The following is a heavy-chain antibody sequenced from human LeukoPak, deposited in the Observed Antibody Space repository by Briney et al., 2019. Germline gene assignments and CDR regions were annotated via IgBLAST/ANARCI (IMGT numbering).Heavy chain of an antibody. J-gene: IGHJ4*01. D-gene: IGHD6-19*01. Sequence: MASETLSLTCSVSGGSISTYYWSWIRQPAGKGLEWIAQIHTSGGTNFNPSLKSRVSISMDTPNNQFSLMISSVAAADTAIYYCAGRGLSTGWTFDYWGHGTLVTVSS. V-gene: IGHV4-4*07. CDR2: IHTSGGT. CDR3: AGRGLSTGWTFDY. CDR1: GGSISTYY.